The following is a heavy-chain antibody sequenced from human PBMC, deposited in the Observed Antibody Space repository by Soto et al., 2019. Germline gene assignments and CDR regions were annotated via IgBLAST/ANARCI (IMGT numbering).Heavy chain of an antibody. Sequence: GGSLRLSCAASGFTFSSYGMHWVRQAPGKGLEWVAVISYDGSNKYYADSVKGRFTISRDNSKNTLYLQMNSLRAEDTAVYYCAKDRTAMVIYYYYGMDVWGQGTTVTVSS. CDR2: ISYDGSNK. D-gene: IGHD5-18*01. V-gene: IGHV3-30*18. CDR3: AKDRTAMVIYYYYGMDV. J-gene: IGHJ6*02. CDR1: GFTFSSYG.